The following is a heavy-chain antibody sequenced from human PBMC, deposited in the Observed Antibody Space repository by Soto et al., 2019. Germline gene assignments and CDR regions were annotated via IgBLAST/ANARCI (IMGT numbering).Heavy chain of an antibody. Sequence: QVQLVESGGGVVQPGRSLTIFCTASGFTFKLNEMHWIRQAPAKGLEWVADISFDGSTKNYADSVKGRFTISRDNSKNTLSLQMRALKGEDTANYYWAREGIAESGPSFYDFWGQGTLVAVSS. CDR2: ISFDGSTK. V-gene: IGHV3-30-3*01. J-gene: IGHJ4*02. CDR1: GFTFKLNE. D-gene: IGHD6-13*01. CDR3: AREGIAESGPSFYDF.